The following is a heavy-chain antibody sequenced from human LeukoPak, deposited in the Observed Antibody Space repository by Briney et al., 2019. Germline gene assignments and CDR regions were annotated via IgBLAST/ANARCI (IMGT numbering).Heavy chain of an antibody. CDR1: GFTFSSYT. Sequence: GGSLRLSCAASGFTFSSYTMNWVRQAPGKGLEWVAVIWYDGSNKYYADSVKGRFTISRDNSKNTLYLQMNSLRAEDTAVYYCARDGSPFRPYFDYWGQGTLVTVSS. D-gene: IGHD3-10*01. J-gene: IGHJ4*02. V-gene: IGHV3-33*08. CDR3: ARDGSPFRPYFDY. CDR2: IWYDGSNK.